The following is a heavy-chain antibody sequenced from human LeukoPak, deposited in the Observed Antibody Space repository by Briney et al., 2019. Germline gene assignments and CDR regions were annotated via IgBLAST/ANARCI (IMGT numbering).Heavy chain of an antibody. D-gene: IGHD3-3*01. CDR1: GGSISSSSYY. V-gene: IGHV4-39*07. CDR3: ARGEESYYDFWSGYYSGWFDP. CDR2: IYESGST. Sequence: SETLSLTCTVSGGSISSSSYYWGWIRQPPGRGLEWIGSIYESGSTYYNPSLKSRVTISVDTSKNQFSLKLSSVTAADTAVYYCARGEESYYDFWSGYYSGWFDPWGQGALVTVSS. J-gene: IGHJ5*02.